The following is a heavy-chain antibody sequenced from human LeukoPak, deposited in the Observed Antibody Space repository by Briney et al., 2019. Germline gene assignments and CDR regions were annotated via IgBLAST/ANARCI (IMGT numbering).Heavy chain of an antibody. CDR3: ARDLAGATTGAIPLFDY. J-gene: IGHJ4*02. V-gene: IGHV1-18*01. Sequence: EASVKVSCKASGYTFTSFGITWMRQAPGQGLEWMGWISAYNGNTNYAQKLQGRVTVTTDTSTSTAYMELGSLRSDDTAVYYCARDLAGATTGAIPLFDYWGQGTLVTVSS. CDR1: GYTFTSFG. D-gene: IGHD1-1*01. CDR2: ISAYNGNT.